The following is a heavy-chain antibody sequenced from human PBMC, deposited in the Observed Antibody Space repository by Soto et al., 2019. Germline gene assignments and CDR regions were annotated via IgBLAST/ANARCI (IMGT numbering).Heavy chain of an antibody. Sequence: PGESLKISCKGSGYSFSSYWIGWVRQVPGKGLEWMGIIYPGDSDTTYSPSFQGQVTISADKSISTAYLQWSSLKASDTAIYYCARRVTLRGYRHTIDYWGQGTLVTVSS. D-gene: IGHD5-18*01. CDR3: ARRVTLRGYRHTIDY. CDR2: IYPGDSDT. J-gene: IGHJ4*02. CDR1: GYSFSSYW. V-gene: IGHV5-51*01.